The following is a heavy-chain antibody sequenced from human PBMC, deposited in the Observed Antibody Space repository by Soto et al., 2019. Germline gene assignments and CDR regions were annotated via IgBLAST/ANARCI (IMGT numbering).Heavy chain of an antibody. CDR1: PGSITSGDYF. V-gene: IGHV4-39*01. CDR3: ASVVVGATRQTGSDH. D-gene: IGHD2-15*01. J-gene: IGHJ4*02. Sequence: PSETRYLTGPVSPGSITSGDYFWAWIRQPPGKGLEFIGSVHSSGGTYYSPSLKSRASISIDKSRNQFSLKLTSVNAGDTAVYFCASVVVGATRQTGSDHWGQGTLVTVSS. CDR2: VHSSGGT.